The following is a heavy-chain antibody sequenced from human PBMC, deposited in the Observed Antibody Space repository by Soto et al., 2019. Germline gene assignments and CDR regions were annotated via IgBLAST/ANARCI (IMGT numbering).Heavy chain of an antibody. CDR1: GCSISISTW. D-gene: IGHD3-9*01. Sequence: LSLPCAESGCSISISTWWSLVRQPPGKGLEWIGEIYQNGGTNYSPSLRSRVTLSVDKSKNQFSLRLNSVTAADMAVYYCASPWGSFLTGRADALDIWGQGTMVTVSS. CDR3: ASPWGSFLTGRADALDI. CDR2: IYQNGGT. J-gene: IGHJ3*02. V-gene: IGHV4-4*02.